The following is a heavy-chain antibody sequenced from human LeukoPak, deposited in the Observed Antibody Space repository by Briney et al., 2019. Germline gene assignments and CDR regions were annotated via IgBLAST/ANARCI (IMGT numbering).Heavy chain of an antibody. Sequence: PSETLSLTCAVSGYSISSGYYWGWIRQPSGKGLEWIGSIYHSGSTYYNPSLKSRVTISVDTSKNQFTLKLSSVTAADTAVYYCARLFSSGWYGRDYWGQGTLVTVSS. V-gene: IGHV4-38-2*01. CDR3: ARLFSSGWYGRDY. J-gene: IGHJ4*02. CDR1: GYSISSGYY. CDR2: IYHSGST. D-gene: IGHD6-19*01.